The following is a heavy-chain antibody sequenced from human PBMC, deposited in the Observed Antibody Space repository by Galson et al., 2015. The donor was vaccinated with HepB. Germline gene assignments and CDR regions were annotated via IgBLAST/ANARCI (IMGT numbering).Heavy chain of an antibody. Sequence: SETLSLTCTISGGSMKNYYWSWIRQPPGKGLEWIGYIYYSGDAKYNPSLKSRVDISLDMSKNQLSLKLSTVTAADTALYYCARPIWFGELFHFDLWGRGSLVTVSS. CDR2: IYYSGDA. D-gene: IGHD3-10*01. CDR1: GGSMKNYY. CDR3: ARPIWFGELFHFDL. V-gene: IGHV4-59*08. J-gene: IGHJ2*01.